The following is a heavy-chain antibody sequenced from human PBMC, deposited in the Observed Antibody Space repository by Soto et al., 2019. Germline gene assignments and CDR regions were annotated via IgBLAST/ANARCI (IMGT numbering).Heavy chain of an antibody. V-gene: IGHV3-30*03. D-gene: IGHD1-26*01. CDR3: ARGLELS. CDR1: GFTFSSYG. CDR2: ISYDGSNK. J-gene: IGHJ5*02. Sequence: GGSLRLSCAASGFTFSSYGMHWVRQAPGKGLEWVAVISYDGSNKYYADSVKGRFTISRDNAKNTLYLQMNSLRAEDTAVYYCARGLELSWGQGTLVTVSS.